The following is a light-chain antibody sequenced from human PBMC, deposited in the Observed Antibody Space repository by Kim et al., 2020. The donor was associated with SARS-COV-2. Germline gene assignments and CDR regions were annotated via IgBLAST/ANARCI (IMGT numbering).Light chain of an antibody. CDR3: HVWDSNTAV. V-gene: IGLV3-9*01. CDR2: RDR. CDR1: SIGATG. Sequence: VAWGQAARIPCGGSSIGATGVHWYQQKPGQAPALVIYRDRNRPSGIPERFSGSNSGNTATLTISRAQAGDEADYYCHVWDSNTAVFGGGTQLTVL. J-gene: IGLJ3*02.